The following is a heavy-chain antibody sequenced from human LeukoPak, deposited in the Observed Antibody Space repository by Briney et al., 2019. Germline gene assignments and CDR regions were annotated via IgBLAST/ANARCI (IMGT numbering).Heavy chain of an antibody. Sequence: GGSLRLSCAASGFTLSSYAMSWVRQAPGKGLEWVSAISGSGGSTYYADSVKGRFTISRDNSKNTLYLQMNSLRAEDTAVYYCATSRIVGAQLDYWGQGTLVTVSS. CDR1: GFTLSSYA. D-gene: IGHD1-26*01. J-gene: IGHJ4*02. V-gene: IGHV3-23*01. CDR2: ISGSGGST. CDR3: ATSRIVGAQLDY.